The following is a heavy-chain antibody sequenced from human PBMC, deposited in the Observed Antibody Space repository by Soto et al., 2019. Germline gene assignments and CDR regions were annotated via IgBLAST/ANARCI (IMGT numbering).Heavy chain of an antibody. CDR1: GYTFTSYW. D-gene: IGHD2-2*01. Sequence: KVSCKASGYTFTSYWIGWVRQMPGKGLEWMGIIYPGDSDTRYSPSFQGQVTISADKSISTAYLQWSSLKASDTAMYYCARILGYCSSTSCSRGYYYYGMDVWGQGTTVTVSS. J-gene: IGHJ6*02. CDR3: ARILGYCSSTSCSRGYYYYGMDV. CDR2: IYPGDSDT. V-gene: IGHV5-51*01.